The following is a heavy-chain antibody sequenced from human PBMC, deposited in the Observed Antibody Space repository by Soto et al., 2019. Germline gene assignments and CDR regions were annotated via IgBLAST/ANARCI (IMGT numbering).Heavy chain of an antibody. D-gene: IGHD4-4*01. CDR1: GFIFNAYA. Sequence: EVQLLESGGGIVQPGGSLRLSCAASGFIFNAYAMTWVRQAPGKGLEWVSAIGGSGGNTYYAASVKGRFTISRDNSRDTVDLQMNSLRAEDTAVYYCARVASEYINSLDNWGQGILVTVSS. J-gene: IGHJ4*02. CDR3: ARVASEYINSLDN. CDR2: IGGSGGNT. V-gene: IGHV3-23*01.